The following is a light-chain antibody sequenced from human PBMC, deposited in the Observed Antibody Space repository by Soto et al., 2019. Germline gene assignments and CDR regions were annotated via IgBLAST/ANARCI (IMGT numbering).Light chain of an antibody. CDR1: QSISNW. V-gene: IGKV1-5*03. Sequence: DIQMTQSPSTLPASVGDRVTITCRASQSISNWLAWYQQKPGKAPKLLIFRTSTLESGVPSRISGSGSGTEFTLTISSLQPDDFATYHCQHYNGYSYSFGQGTKLEIK. CDR2: RTS. CDR3: QHYNGYSYS. J-gene: IGKJ2*03.